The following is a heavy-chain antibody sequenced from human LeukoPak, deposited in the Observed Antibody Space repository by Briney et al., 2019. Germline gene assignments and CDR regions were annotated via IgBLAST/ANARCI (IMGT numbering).Heavy chain of an antibody. V-gene: IGHV4-4*07. CDR3: ALGREYSSGWYTRVEYFQH. CDR1: GGSISSYY. D-gene: IGHD6-19*01. Sequence: SETLSLTCTVSGGSISSYYWSWIRQPAGKGLEWIGRIDTSGSTNYNPSLKSRVTISVDTSKNQFSVRLSSVTAADTAVYYCALGREYSSGWYTRVEYFQHWGQGTLVTVSS. J-gene: IGHJ1*01. CDR2: IDTSGST.